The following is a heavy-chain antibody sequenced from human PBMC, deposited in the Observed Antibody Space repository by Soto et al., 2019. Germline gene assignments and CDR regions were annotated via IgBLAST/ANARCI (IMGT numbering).Heavy chain of an antibody. CDR1: GFTFSSYG. J-gene: IGHJ4*02. V-gene: IGHV3-33*01. Sequence: QVQLVESGGGVVQPGRSLRLSCAASGFTFSSYGMHWVRQAPGKGLEWVAVIWYDGSNKYYADSVKGRFTISRDNSKNTLDLQMNSLRAEDTAVYYCARAISGWPFDYWGQGTLVTVSS. CDR2: IWYDGSNK. CDR3: ARAISGWPFDY. D-gene: IGHD6-19*01.